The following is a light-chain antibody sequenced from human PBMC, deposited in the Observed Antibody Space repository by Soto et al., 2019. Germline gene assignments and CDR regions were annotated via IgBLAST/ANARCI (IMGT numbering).Light chain of an antibody. V-gene: IGKV3-20*01. J-gene: IGKJ1*01. Sequence: IVLTQSPGTVSLSQGERAALSCRASQSVGSSFLAWYQQKPGQAPRLLISGTSSRAGGIPDRFSGSGSGTDFTLTISRLEPEDFAVYYCQQYGSSPQTFGHGTK. CDR3: QQYGSSPQT. CDR1: QSVGSSF. CDR2: GTS.